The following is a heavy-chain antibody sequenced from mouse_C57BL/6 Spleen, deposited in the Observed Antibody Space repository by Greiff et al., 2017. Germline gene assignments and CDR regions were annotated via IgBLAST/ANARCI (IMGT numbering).Heavy chain of an antibody. CDR2: ISSGSSTI. Sequence: EVMLVESGGGLVKPGGSLKLSCAASGFTFSDYGMHWVRQAPEKGLGWVAYISSGSSTIYYADTVKGRFTISRDNAKNTLFLQMTSLRSEDTAMYYCARSYGSSFYWYFDVWGTGTTVTVSS. CDR1: GFTFSDYG. V-gene: IGHV5-17*01. D-gene: IGHD1-1*01. J-gene: IGHJ1*03. CDR3: ARSYGSSFYWYFDV.